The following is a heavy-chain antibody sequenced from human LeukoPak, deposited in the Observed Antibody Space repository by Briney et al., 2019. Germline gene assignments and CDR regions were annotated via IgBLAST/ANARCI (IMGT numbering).Heavy chain of an antibody. CDR3: ATYCSSTSCYKTRYMDV. J-gene: IGHJ6*02. CDR1: EFTFSSYE. CDR2: ISSSAATL. V-gene: IGHV3-48*03. Sequence: GGSLRLSCAASEFTFSSYEMNWVRQAPGKGLEWVSYISSSAATLYYADSVKGRFTISRDNAKNSLYLQMNSLRAEDTAVYYCATYCSSTSCYKTRYMDVWGQGATVTVSS. D-gene: IGHD2-2*01.